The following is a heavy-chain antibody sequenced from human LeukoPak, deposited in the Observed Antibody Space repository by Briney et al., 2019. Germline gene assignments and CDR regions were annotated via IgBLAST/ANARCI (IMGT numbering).Heavy chain of an antibody. CDR1: GFTFSSYA. CDR2: ISGSGGST. Sequence: GGPLRLSCAASGFTFSSYAMSWVRQAPGKGLEWVSAISGSGGSTYYADSVKGRFTISRDNSKNTLYLQMNSLRAEDTAVYYCAKEPALRLLEWTYFDYWGQGTLVTVSS. CDR3: AKEPALRLLEWTYFDY. V-gene: IGHV3-23*01. J-gene: IGHJ4*02. D-gene: IGHD3-3*01.